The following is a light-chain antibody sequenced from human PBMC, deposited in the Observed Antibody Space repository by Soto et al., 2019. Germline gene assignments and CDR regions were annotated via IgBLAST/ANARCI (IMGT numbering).Light chain of an antibody. J-gene: IGLJ1*01. CDR2: DVS. CDR3: SSYTSSITYV. CDR1: SSDVGAYNY. V-gene: IGLV2-14*01. Sequence: QLVLTQPASVSGSPGQSITISCTGASSDVGAYNYVSWYQQHPGKAPKLMIYDVSSRPSGVSNRFSGSKSGNTASLTISGLQAEDEADYYCSSYTSSITYVFGTATKLTVL.